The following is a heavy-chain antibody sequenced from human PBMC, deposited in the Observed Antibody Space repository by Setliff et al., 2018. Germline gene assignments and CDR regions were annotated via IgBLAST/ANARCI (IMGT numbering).Heavy chain of an antibody. Sequence: ASVKVSCKASGYTFISYGISWVRQAPGQGLEWMGYINTHNGDTYYAQKLQVRVTMTTDTSTSTAYMELRSLRADDTAVYYCARDADYYDTSENPIFDHLGQGTLVTVSS. V-gene: IGHV1-18*01. CDR2: INTHNGDT. CDR1: GYTFISYG. CDR3: ARDADYYDTSENPIFDH. D-gene: IGHD3-22*01. J-gene: IGHJ4*02.